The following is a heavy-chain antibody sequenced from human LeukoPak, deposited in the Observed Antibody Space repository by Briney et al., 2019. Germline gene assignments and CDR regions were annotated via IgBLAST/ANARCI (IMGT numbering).Heavy chain of an antibody. CDR3: ARELGTRGWYTADY. V-gene: IGHV3-23*01. D-gene: IGHD6-19*01. Sequence: PGGSLRLSCAASGFTFSFYALSWVRQAPGKGLEWISAINTAGRPYYADSVGGRFTISRDNSKDTVYLQLDSLRAEDTAVYYCARELGTRGWYTADYRGQGTLVIVSS. CDR2: INTAGRP. CDR1: GFTFSFYA. J-gene: IGHJ4*02.